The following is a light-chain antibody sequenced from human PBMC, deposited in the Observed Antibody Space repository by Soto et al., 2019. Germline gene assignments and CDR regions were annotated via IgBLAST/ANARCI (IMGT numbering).Light chain of an antibody. Sequence: EIVLTPSPGTLSLSPGERSTLSFRASQSISTYLAWYQQKPGQAPRLLIYDASNRATGIPARFSGSGSGTDFTLTISSLDPEDFAVYYCQQRNHWPCFGQRTRLEI. V-gene: IGKV3-11*01. CDR2: DAS. CDR1: QSISTY. J-gene: IGKJ5*01. CDR3: QQRNHWPC.